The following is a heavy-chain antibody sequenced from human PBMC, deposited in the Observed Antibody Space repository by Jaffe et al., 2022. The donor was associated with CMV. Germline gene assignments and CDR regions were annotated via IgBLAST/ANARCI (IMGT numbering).Heavy chain of an antibody. CDR1: GFTFGDYA. D-gene: IGHD5-18*01. Sequence: EVQLVESGGGLVQPGRSLRLSCTASGFTFGDYAMSWVRQAPGKGLEWVGFIRSKAYGGTTEYAASVKGRFTISRDDSKSIAYLQMNSLKTEDTAVYYCTRDYGEIVDTAMVKYYYYYYMDVWGKGTTVTVSS. J-gene: IGHJ6*03. CDR3: TRDYGEIVDTAMVKYYYYYYMDV. V-gene: IGHV3-49*04. CDR2: IRSKAYGGTT.